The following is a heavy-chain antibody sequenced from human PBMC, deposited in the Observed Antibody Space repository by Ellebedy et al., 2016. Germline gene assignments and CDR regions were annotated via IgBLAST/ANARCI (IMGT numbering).Heavy chain of an antibody. CDR3: AKAGGSGYYYGSYYFDY. D-gene: IGHD3-22*01. Sequence: GESLKISXAASGFTFSSYAMSWVRQAPGKGLEWVSAISGSGGSTYYADSVKGRFTISRDNSKNTLYLQMNSLRAEDTAVYYCAKAGGSGYYYGSYYFDYWGQGTLVTVSS. V-gene: IGHV3-23*01. CDR1: GFTFSSYA. CDR2: ISGSGGST. J-gene: IGHJ4*02.